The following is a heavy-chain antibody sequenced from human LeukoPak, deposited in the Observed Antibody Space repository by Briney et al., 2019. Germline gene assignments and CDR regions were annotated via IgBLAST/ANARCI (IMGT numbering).Heavy chain of an antibody. V-gene: IGHV1-8*03. CDR2: MNPNSGNT. Sequence: ASVKVSCKASGYTFTSYDINWVRQATGQGLEWMGWMNPNSGNTGYAQKFQGRVTITADESTSTAYIELSSLRSEDTAVYYCARDALRGYLDVWGKGTTVTISS. CDR3: ARDALRGYLDV. D-gene: IGHD2-15*01. J-gene: IGHJ6*04. CDR1: GYTFTSYD.